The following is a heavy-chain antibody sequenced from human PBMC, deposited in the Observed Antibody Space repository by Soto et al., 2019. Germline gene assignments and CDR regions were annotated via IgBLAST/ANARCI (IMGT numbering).Heavy chain of an antibody. V-gene: IGHV4-4*02. CDR3: ARAGFLDGDYYYYYMDV. CDR1: SGSISSRNW. J-gene: IGHJ6*03. Sequence: PSDPLSLTGAVSSGSISSRNWWSWVRQPPGKGLEWIGEIYHSGSTNYNPSLKSRVTISVDKSKNQFSLKLSSVTAADTAVYYCARAGFLDGDYYYYYMDVWGKGTTVT. D-gene: IGHD4-17*01. CDR2: IYHSGST.